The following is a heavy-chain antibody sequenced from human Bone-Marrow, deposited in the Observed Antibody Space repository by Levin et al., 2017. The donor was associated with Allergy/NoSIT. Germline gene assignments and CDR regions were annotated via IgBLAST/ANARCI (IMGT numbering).Heavy chain of an antibody. D-gene: IGHD2-2*01. CDR2: IIPIFGTA. CDR1: GGTFSSYA. CDR3: ARKGPIPNDCSSTSCSPFDP. Sequence: SVKVSCKASGGTFSSYAISWVRQAPGQGLEWMGGIIPIFGTANYAQKFQGRVTITADESTSTAYMELSSLRSEDTAVYYCARKGPIPNDCSSTSCSPFDPWGQGTLVTVSS. J-gene: IGHJ5*02. V-gene: IGHV1-69*13.